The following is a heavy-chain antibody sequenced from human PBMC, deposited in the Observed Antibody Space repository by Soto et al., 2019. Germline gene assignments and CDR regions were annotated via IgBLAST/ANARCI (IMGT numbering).Heavy chain of an antibody. Sequence: QVQLVQSGAEVKKPGSSVKVSCKASGGTFSSYAISWVRQAPGQGLEWMGGIIPIFVTANYAQKFQGRVTITADESTSTAYMEVRSLSSEDTAVYYCARGYYDFWSGPFDPWGQGTLVTVSS. V-gene: IGHV1-69*01. CDR1: GGTFSSYA. CDR2: IIPIFVTA. CDR3: ARGYYDFWSGPFDP. D-gene: IGHD3-3*01. J-gene: IGHJ5*02.